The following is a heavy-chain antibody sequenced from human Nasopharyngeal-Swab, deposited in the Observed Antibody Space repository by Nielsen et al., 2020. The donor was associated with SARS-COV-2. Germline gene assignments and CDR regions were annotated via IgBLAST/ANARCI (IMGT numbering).Heavy chain of an antibody. D-gene: IGHD5-12*01. J-gene: IGHJ4*02. V-gene: IGHV1-69*13. CDR1: GGTFSSYA. CDR2: IIPIFGTA. Sequence: SVKVSCKASGGTFSSYAISWVRQAPGQGLEWMGGIIPIFGTANYAQKFQGRVTITADESTSTAYMELSSLRSEDTAVYYCARPTRGYSGYDHLDYWGQGTLVTVSS. CDR3: ARPTRGYSGYDHLDY.